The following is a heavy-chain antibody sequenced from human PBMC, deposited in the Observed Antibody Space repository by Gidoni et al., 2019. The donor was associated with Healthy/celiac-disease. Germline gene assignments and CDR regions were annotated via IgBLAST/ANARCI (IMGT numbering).Heavy chain of an antibody. CDR1: GFTFSSYS. CDR3: ARWLGASRTRDGILRYFDRSNDAFDI. Sequence: EVQLVESGGGLVKPGGSLRLSCSASGFTFSSYSITWVRQPPGKGLDWVSSISSSSSYIYHADAVKGRFTISRDNAKNSLYLQMNSLRAEDTAVYYCARWLGASRTRDGILRYFDRSNDAFDIWGQGTMVTVSS. V-gene: IGHV3-21*01. CDR2: ISSSSSYI. J-gene: IGHJ3*02. D-gene: IGHD3-9*01.